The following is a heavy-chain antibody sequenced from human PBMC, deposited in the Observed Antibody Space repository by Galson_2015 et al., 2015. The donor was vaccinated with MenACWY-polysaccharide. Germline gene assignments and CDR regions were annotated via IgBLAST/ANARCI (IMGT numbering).Heavy chain of an antibody. CDR1: GGSFSGYY. CDR2: INHSGST. CDR3: ARGSPRYDFWSGYSRLPQDNWFDP. V-gene: IGHV4-34*01. J-gene: IGHJ5*02. Sequence: SETLSLTCAVYGGSFSGYYWSWIRQPPGKGLEWIGEINHSGSTNYNPSLKSRVTISVDTSKNQFSLKLSSVTAADTAVYYCARGSPRYDFWSGYSRLPQDNWFDPWGQGTLVTVSS. D-gene: IGHD3-3*01.